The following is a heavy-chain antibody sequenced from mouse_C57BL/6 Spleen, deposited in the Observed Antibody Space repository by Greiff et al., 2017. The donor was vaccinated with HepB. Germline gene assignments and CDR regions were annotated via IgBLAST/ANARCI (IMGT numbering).Heavy chain of an antibody. CDR2: IYPGDGDT. CDR1: GYAFSSSW. CDR3: ARWGTTVRGPY. J-gene: IGHJ2*01. D-gene: IGHD1-1*01. Sequence: QVQLQQSGPELVKPGASVKISCKASGYAFSSSWMNWVKQRPGKGLEWIGRIYPGDGDTNYNGKFKGKATLTADKSSSTAYMQLSSLTSEDSAVYFCARWGTTVRGPYWGQGTTLTVSS. V-gene: IGHV1-82*01.